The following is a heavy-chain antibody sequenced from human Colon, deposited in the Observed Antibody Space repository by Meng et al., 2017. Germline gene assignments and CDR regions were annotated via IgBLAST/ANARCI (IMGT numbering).Heavy chain of an antibody. J-gene: IGHJ4*02. CDR1: GFTFSSYW. D-gene: IGHD6-19*01. Sequence: GESLKISCAASGFTFSSYWMTWVRQAPGKGLEWVANINQDGSNIQYEGSVKGRFTISRDNARNSVFLQLSSLRAEDTAVYYCGGGAGWIFDFWGQGTLVTVSS. V-gene: IGHV3-7*01. CDR2: INQDGSNI. CDR3: GGGAGWIFDF.